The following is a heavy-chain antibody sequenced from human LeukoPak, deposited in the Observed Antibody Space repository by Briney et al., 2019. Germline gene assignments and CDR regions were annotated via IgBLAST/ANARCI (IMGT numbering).Heavy chain of an antibody. J-gene: IGHJ4*02. CDR1: GFTFSSYA. Sequence: QPGGSLRLSCAASGFTFSSYAMSWVRQAPGKGLEWVSAISGSGGSTYYPDSVTGRFTISRDKSKKTLYLQMNSLRAEDTAVYYCAKELYGSGSYYNSYWGQGTLVTVSS. CDR3: AKELYGSGSYYNSY. V-gene: IGHV3-23*01. D-gene: IGHD3-10*01. CDR2: ISGSGGST.